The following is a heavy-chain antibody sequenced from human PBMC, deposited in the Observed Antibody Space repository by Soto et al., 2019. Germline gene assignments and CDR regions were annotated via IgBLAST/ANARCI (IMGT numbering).Heavy chain of an antibody. Sequence: EVQLLESGRGLVQPGGSLRLSCAASGFTFSSYAMSWVRQAPGKGLEWVSAISGVGGGTYYADSVKGRFTISRDNSKNTLYLQMNSLRAEDTAVYYCAKDRMGGVATKFDYWGQGTLVTVSS. D-gene: IGHD5-12*01. CDR1: GFTFSSYA. V-gene: IGHV3-23*01. CDR2: ISGVGGGT. J-gene: IGHJ4*02. CDR3: AKDRMGGVATKFDY.